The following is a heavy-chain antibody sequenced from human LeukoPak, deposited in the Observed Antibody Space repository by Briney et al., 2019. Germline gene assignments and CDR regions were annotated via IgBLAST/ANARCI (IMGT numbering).Heavy chain of an antibody. D-gene: IGHD3-3*01. CDR3: TRDSTKFYDFWSGYYFDY. Sequence: GGSLRLSCTASGFTFGDYATSWFRQAPGKGLEWVGFIRSKAYGWTTEYAASVKDRFTISRDDSKSIAYLQMNRLKTEDTAVYYCTRDSTKFYDFWSGYYFDYWGQGTLVTVSS. CDR1: GFTFGDYA. J-gene: IGHJ4*02. CDR2: IRSKAYGWTT. V-gene: IGHV3-49*03.